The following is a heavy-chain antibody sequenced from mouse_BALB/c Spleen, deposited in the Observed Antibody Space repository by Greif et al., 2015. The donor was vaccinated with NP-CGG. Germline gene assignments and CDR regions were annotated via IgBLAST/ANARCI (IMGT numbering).Heavy chain of an antibody. CDR2: IYPGDGDT. J-gene: IGHJ3*01. CDR3: ARSGSGVPLFAY. CDR1: GYAFSSSW. Sequence: VQLQQSGPELVKPGASVKISCKASGYAFSSSWMNWVKQRPGQGLEWIGRIYPGDGDTNYNGKFKGKATLTADKSSSTAYMQLSSLTSVDSAVYFCARSGSGVPLFAYWGQGTLVTVSA. D-gene: IGHD4-1*01. V-gene: IGHV1-82*01.